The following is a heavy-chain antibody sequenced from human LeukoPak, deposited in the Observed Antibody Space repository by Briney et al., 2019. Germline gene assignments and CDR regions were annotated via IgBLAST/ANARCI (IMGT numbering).Heavy chain of an antibody. CDR3: ARDPSGGRGSFDY. V-gene: IGHV4-59*01. CDR1: GGSISSYY. CDR2: IYYSGST. J-gene: IGHJ4*02. Sequence: PSETLSLTCTVSGGSISSYYWSWIRQPPGKGLEWIGYIYYSGSTNYNPSLKSRVTISVDTSKNQFSLKLSSVTAADTAVYYCARDPSGGRGSFDYWGQGTLVTVPS. D-gene: IGHD3-16*01.